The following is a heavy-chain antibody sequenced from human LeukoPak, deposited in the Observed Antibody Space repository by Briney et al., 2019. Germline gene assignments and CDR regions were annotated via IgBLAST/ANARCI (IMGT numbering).Heavy chain of an antibody. CDR2: IYYSGST. CDR1: GGSISSYY. V-gene: IGHV4-59*01. D-gene: IGHD3-22*01. J-gene: IGHJ6*02. Sequence: PSETLSLTCTVSGGSISSYYWSWIRQPPGKGLEWIGYIYYSGSTNYNPSLKSRVTISVDTSKNQFSLKLSSVTAADTAVYYCARAFRRLYYDGGAPPYSYSGRAVWGQGPPAPVS. CDR3: ARAFRRLYYDGGAPPYSYSGRAV.